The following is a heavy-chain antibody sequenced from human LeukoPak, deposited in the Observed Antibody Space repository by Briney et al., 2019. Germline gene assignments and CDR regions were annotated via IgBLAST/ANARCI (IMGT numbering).Heavy chain of an antibody. V-gene: IGHV3-64D*06. J-gene: IGHJ4*02. CDR3: VTLARAVFDY. CDR2: ISNNGGNA. Sequence: PGGSLRLSCSASGFTFSRYAMHWVRQTPEKGLEYISSISNNGGNAYYTDSVKGRFIISRDNFKDTLYLQMSSLRPEDTAVYYCVTLARAVFDYWGLGTLVTVSS. CDR1: GFTFSRYA.